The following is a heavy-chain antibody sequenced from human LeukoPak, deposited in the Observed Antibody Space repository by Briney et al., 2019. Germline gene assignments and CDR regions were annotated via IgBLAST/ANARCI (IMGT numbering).Heavy chain of an antibody. CDR2: IIPIFGTA. CDR1: GGTFSSYA. CDR3: ARDSYDFWAYNWFDP. V-gene: IGHV1-69*05. J-gene: IGHJ5*02. Sequence: GASVKVSCKASGGTFSSYAISWVRQAPGQGLEWMGGIIPIFGTANYAQKLQGRVTMTTDTSTSTAYMELRSLRSDDTAVYYCARDSYDFWAYNWFDPWGQGTLVTVSS. D-gene: IGHD3-3*01.